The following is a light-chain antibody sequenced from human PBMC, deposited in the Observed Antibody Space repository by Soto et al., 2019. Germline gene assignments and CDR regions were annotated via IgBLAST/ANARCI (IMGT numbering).Light chain of an antibody. CDR3: AVWDDSLSGREV. CDR2: KNN. J-gene: IGLJ2*01. CDR1: SSNIGSNY. Sequence: QSLLTQPPSASGTPGQRVTISCSGSSSNIGSNYVYWYQQVPGTTPKLLIYKNNQRPSGVPERFSGSKSGTSASLAISGLRSEDEADYYCAVWDDSLSGREVFGGGTKLTVL. V-gene: IGLV1-47*01.